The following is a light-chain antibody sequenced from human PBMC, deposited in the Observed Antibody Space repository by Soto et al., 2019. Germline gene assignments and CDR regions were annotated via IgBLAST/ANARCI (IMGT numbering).Light chain of an antibody. Sequence: DIQMTQSPSSLSASVGDRVTITCRASQSISSYLNWYQQKPGKAPKLLIYAASSLQSGVPSRFSGSGSGTDFTLTISSLQHEDFATYYCQQSYSTLTFGGGTKMDIK. J-gene: IGKJ4*01. V-gene: IGKV1-39*01. CDR1: QSISSY. CDR2: AAS. CDR3: QQSYSTLT.